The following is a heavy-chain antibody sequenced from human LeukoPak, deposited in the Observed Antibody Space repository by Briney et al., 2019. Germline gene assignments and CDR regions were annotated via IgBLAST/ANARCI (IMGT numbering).Heavy chain of an antibody. V-gene: IGHV3-74*01. D-gene: IGHD4-17*01. CDR2: IANDGSTT. J-gene: IGHJ4*02. CDR3: ARAFRSTTVTDY. Sequence: PGGSLRLSCAASGFTFSSYWMNWVRQAPGKGLVWVSRIANDGSTTTYADSVKGRFTISRDNAKNTLYLQMNSLRAEDTAVYYCARAFRSTTVTDYWGQGTLVTVSS. CDR1: GFTFSSYW.